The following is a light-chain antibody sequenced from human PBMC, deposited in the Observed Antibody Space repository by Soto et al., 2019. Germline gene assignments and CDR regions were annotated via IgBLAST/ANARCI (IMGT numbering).Light chain of an antibody. CDR3: QQRSNWPPT. CDR1: QSVSSY. CDR2: DAS. Sequence: EIVLTQSPATLSLSPGERATLSCRASQSVSSYLAWFQQKPGQAPRLLIYDASKRATGIPARFTGSGSGTDFTLTISSLKPEDFAVYYCQQRSNWPPTFGQVTKVDSK. V-gene: IGKV3-11*01. J-gene: IGKJ1*01.